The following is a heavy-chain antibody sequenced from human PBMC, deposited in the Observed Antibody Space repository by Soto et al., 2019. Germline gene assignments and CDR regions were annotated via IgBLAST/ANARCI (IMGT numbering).Heavy chain of an antibody. CDR3: ARHLRYCSSTSCPVSVYYYYMDV. D-gene: IGHD2-2*01. CDR1: GYSFTSYW. CDR2: IYPGDSDT. V-gene: IGHV5-51*01. Sequence: PGESLKISCKGSGYSFTSYWIGWVRQMPGKGLEWMGIIYPGDSDTRYSPSFQGQVTISADKSISTAYLQWSSLKASDTAMYYCARHLRYCSSTSCPVSVYYYYMDVWGKGTTVTVSS. J-gene: IGHJ6*03.